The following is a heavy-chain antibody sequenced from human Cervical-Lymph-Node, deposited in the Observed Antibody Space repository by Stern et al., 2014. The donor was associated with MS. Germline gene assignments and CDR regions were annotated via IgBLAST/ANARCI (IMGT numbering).Heavy chain of an antibody. J-gene: IGHJ6*02. CDR1: GFTFDHYA. CDR2: ISWDGSDT. CDR3: ASLAVAGTGGMDV. V-gene: IGHV3-9*01. D-gene: IGHD6-19*01. Sequence: EVQLVESGGGLVQPGGSLRLSCLASGFTFDHYAMHWVRQAPGKGLEWVSGISWDGSDTFYADSLKGRFTVSRDNAKNSLYLELESLRPDDTALYYCASLAVAGTGGMDVWGRGTTVTISS.